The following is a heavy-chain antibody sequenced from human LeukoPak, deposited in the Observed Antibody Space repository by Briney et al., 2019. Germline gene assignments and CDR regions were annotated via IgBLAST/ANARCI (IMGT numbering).Heavy chain of an antibody. D-gene: IGHD2-21*02. Sequence: ASVKVSCKASGYTFTSYYMHWVRQAPGQGLVWMGIINPSGGSTSYAQKFQGRVTMTRDTSTSTVYMELSSLRSEDTAVYYCARDRAYCGGDCYSDFDYWGQGTLVTVSS. J-gene: IGHJ4*02. V-gene: IGHV1-46*01. CDR3: ARDRAYCGGDCYSDFDY. CDR1: GYTFTSYY. CDR2: INPSGGST.